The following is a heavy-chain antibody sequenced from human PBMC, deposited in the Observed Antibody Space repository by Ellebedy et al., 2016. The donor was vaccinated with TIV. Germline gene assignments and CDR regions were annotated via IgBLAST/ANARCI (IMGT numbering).Heavy chain of an antibody. V-gene: IGHV3-30-3*01. J-gene: IGHJ6*02. CDR1: GFTFSNYA. CDR2: ISYDGSTK. D-gene: IGHD4-17*01. CDR3: ARDSRVTTSYNYYGMDV. Sequence: GESLKISCATSGFTFSNYAVHWIRQAPGKGLEWVAVISYDGSTKYYADSMKDRFTISRDNSKNTGYLQMNSLRGEDTAVYYCARDSRVTTSYNYYGMDVWGQGTTVTVSS.